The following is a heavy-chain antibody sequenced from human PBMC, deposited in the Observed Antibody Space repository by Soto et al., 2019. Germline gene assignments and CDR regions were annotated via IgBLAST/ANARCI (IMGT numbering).Heavy chain of an antibody. Sequence: PGGSLRLSCEASGFTFSGFDMHWVRQPTGKGLEWVSTIGTAGDTYYAVPVKGRFTISRDNAKNSLSLQMNSLRAGDTAVYFCARGQEVGAHFFDSWGQGTQVTAPQ. V-gene: IGHV3-13*01. J-gene: IGHJ4*02. CDR2: IGTAGDT. CDR3: ARGQEVGAHFFDS. D-gene: IGHD2-15*01. CDR1: GFTFSGFD.